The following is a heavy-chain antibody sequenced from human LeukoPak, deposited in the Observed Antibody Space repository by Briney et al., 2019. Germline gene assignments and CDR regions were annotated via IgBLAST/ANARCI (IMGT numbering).Heavy chain of an antibody. CDR2: ISTGGGNT. D-gene: IGHD6-13*01. V-gene: IGHV3-23*01. CDR1: GFTFSSYT. J-gene: IGHJ4*02. Sequence: GGSLRLSCTASGFTFSSYTMSWVRQAPGKGLKWVSTISTGGGNTYYADSVKGRFTVSRDDSKNTLYLQMNSLRAEDTAVYYCAKDVRYSSSWYFDYWGQGTLVTVSS. CDR3: AKDVRYSSSWYFDY.